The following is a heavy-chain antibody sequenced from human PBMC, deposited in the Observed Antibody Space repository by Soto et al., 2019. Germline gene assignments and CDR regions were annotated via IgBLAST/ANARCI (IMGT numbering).Heavy chain of an antibody. Sequence: EVQLVESGGGLVTPGGSLRLSCAASGFTFSSYSLNWVRQAPGKGLEWVSSISKSSNYIYYADSVKGRFTVSRDNAENSLNLQMISLRAEDTAVYYWAKSYRSQTDGFDAWGQGTLVTVSS. CDR3: AKSYRSQTDGFDA. CDR1: GFTFSSYS. CDR2: ISKSSNYI. J-gene: IGHJ5*02. D-gene: IGHD1-26*01. V-gene: IGHV3-21*01.